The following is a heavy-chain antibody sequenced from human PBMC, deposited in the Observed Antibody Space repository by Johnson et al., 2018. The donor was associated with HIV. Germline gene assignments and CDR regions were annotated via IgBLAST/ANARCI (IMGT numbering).Heavy chain of an antibody. D-gene: IGHD6-6*01. V-gene: IGHV3-33*06. CDR1: GFTFSSYG. J-gene: IGHJ3*02. CDR2: IWYDGSNK. Sequence: VQLVESGGGVVQPGRSLRLSCAASGFTFSSYGMHWVRQAPGKGLEWVAVIWYDGSNKYYADSVKGRFTISRDNSKNTLYLQMNSLRAEDTAGYYCAKQQLVPDDAFDIWGQGTMVNVSS. CDR3: AKQQLVPDDAFDI.